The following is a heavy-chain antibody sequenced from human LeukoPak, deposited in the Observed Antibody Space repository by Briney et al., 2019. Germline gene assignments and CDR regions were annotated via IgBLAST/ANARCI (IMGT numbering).Heavy chain of an antibody. CDR3: ARFRVTSRYCSSTSCSRYYYGMDV. CDR1: GGSITNYY. D-gene: IGHD2-2*01. CDR2: IYYSGST. J-gene: IGHJ6*02. V-gene: IGHV4-59*12. Sequence: SETLSLTCTVSGGSITNYYWSWIWQPPGRGLEWIGYIYYSGSTNYNPSLKSRVSISVDTSKNQFSLKLSSVTAADTAVYYCARFRVTSRYCSSTSCSRYYYGMDVWGQGTTVTVSS.